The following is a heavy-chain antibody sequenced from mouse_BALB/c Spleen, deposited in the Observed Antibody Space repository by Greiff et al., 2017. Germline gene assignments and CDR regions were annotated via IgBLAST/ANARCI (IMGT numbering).Heavy chain of an antibody. J-gene: IGHJ1*01. CDR1: GFTFSDYG. CDR3: ARDPSYDNDTDWYFDV. D-gene: IGHD2-4*01. V-gene: IGHV5-15*02. Sequence: EVNLVESGGGLVQPGGSRKLSCAASGFTFSDYGMAWVRQAPGKGPEWVAFISNLAYSNYYADTVTGRFTISRENAKNTLYLEMSSLRSEDTAMYYCARDPSYDNDTDWYFDVWGAGTTVTGSS. CDR2: ISNLAYSN.